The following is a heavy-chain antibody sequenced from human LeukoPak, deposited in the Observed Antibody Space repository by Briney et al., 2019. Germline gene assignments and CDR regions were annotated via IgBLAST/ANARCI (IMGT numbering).Heavy chain of an antibody. CDR3: AREYSSSSGSVSDY. J-gene: IGHJ4*02. CDR1: GFTFRHYY. D-gene: IGHD6-6*01. V-gene: IGHV3-48*02. CDR2: ISSNSSTI. Sequence: GRSLRLSRAASGFTFRHYYISCVPHAPRKGREWVSYISSNSSTIYYADSVKGRFTISRDNDKNSLYLQMNSLRDEDTAVYYCAREYSSSSGSVSDYWGQGTLVTVSS.